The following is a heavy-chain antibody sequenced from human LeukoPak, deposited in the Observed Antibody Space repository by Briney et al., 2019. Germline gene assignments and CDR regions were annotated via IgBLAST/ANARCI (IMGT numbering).Heavy chain of an antibody. V-gene: IGHV3-30*03. J-gene: IGHJ5*02. D-gene: IGHD3-3*01. CDR1: GFTFNNYA. CDR2: ISYDGSNK. CDR3: AGTYYDFWSGYSGGFDP. Sequence: GGSLRLSCAASGFTFNNYAMNWVRQAPGKGLEWVAVISYDGSNKYYADSVKGRFTISRDNSKNTLYLQMNSLRAEDTAVYYCAGTYYDFWSGYSGGFDPWGQGTLVTVSS.